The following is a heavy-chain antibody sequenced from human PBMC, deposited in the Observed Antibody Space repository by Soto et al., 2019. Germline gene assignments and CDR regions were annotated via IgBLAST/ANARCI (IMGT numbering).Heavy chain of an antibody. D-gene: IGHD3-22*01. J-gene: IGHJ5*02. CDR3: ARSYYDRSGYAVDP. Sequence: SLTSSVSAGTIRHGDPSLIRQPPGKRLEWIGYMYKGGSINYNPSLKSRVTISVDTSKNQFSPKLSSVTAADTAVYYCARSYYDRSGYAVDPWGQGTLVTVS. V-gene: IGHV4-4*09. CDR2: MYKGGSI. CDR1: AGTIRHGD.